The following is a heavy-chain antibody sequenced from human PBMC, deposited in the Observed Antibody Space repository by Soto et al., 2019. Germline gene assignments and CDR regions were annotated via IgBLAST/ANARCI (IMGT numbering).Heavy chain of an antibody. CDR1: GFTVSSYG. Sequence: GGSLRLSCAASGFTVSSYGMHWVRQAPGKGLEWVAVISYDGSNKYYADSVKGRFTISRDNSKNSLYLQMNSPRAEDTAVYYCAKGLDFDYGGRGTLVTLSS. CDR2: ISYDGSNK. J-gene: IGHJ4*02. V-gene: IGHV3-30*18. CDR3: AKGLDFDY.